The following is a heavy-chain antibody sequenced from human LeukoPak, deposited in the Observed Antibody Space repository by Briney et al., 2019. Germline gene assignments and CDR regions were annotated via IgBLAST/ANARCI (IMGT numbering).Heavy chain of an antibody. CDR2: IYYSGST. V-gene: IGHV4-31*03. CDR1: GGSISSGGYY. Sequence: NTSQTLSLTCTVSGGSISSGGYYWSWIRQHPGKGLEWIGYIYYSGSTYYNPSLKSRVTISVDTSKNQFSLKLSSVTAADTAVYYCAREDSSGWYGGFDYWGQGTLVTVSS. J-gene: IGHJ4*02. D-gene: IGHD6-19*01. CDR3: AREDSSGWYGGFDY.